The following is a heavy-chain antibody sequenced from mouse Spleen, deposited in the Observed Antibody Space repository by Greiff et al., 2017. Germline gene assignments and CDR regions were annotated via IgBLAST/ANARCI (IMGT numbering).Heavy chain of an antibody. CDR1: GYSFTGYY. CDR2: INPSTGGT. D-gene: IGHD4-1*01. CDR3: ARDKLGRGGFDY. Sequence: VQLQQSGPELVKPGASVKISCKASGYSFTGYYMNWVKQSPEKSLEWIGEINPSTGGTTYNQKFKAKATLTVDKSSSTAYMQLKSLTSEDSAVYYCARDKLGRGGFDYWGQGTTLTVSS. J-gene: IGHJ2*01. V-gene: IGHV1-42*01.